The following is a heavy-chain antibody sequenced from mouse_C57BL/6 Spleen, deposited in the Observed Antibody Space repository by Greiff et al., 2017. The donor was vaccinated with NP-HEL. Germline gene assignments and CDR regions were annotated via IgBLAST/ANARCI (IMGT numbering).Heavy chain of an antibody. V-gene: IGHV1-47*01. J-gene: IGHJ2*01. CDR3: ARCYYYGSSSYYFDY. CDR1: GYTFTTYP. Sequence: LQESGAELVKPGASVKMSCKASGYTFTTYPIEWMKQNHGKSLEWIGNFHPYNDDTKYNEKFKGKATLTVEKSSSTVYLELSRLTSDDSAVYYCARCYYYGSSSYYFDYWGQGTTLTVSS. CDR2: FHPYNDDT. D-gene: IGHD1-1*01.